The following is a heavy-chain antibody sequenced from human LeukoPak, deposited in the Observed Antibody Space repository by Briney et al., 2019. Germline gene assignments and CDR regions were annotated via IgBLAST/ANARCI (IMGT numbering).Heavy chain of an antibody. Sequence: ASVKVSCKASGYTFTAYYMYWVRQAPGQGLEWMGWINPNSGGTNYAQKFQGRVTMTRDTSISTAYMELSRLRSDDTAVYYCARDLEPNYYYDSNPVGYWGQGTLVTVSS. D-gene: IGHD3-22*01. J-gene: IGHJ4*02. CDR2: INPNSGGT. CDR3: ARDLEPNYYYDSNPVGY. V-gene: IGHV1-2*02. CDR1: GYTFTAYY.